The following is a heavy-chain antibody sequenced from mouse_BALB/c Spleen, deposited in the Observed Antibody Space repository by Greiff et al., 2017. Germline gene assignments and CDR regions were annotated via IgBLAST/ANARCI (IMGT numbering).Heavy chain of an antibody. CDR3: APGSSSYYAMDY. Sequence: VQLQQSGAELVRPGSSVKISCKASGYAFSSYWMTWVKQRPGQGLEWIGQIYPGDGDTNYNGKFKGKATLTADKSSSTAYMQLSSLTSEDSAVYFCAPGSSSYYAMDYWGQGTSVTVSS. D-gene: IGHD1-1*01. CDR2: IYPGDGDT. J-gene: IGHJ4*01. CDR1: GYAFSSYW. V-gene: IGHV1-80*01.